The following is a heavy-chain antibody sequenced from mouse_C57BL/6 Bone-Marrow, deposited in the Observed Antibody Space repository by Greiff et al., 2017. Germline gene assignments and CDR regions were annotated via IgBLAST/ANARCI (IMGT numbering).Heavy chain of an antibody. D-gene: IGHD1-1*01. CDR2: ISGGGGNT. J-gene: IGHJ1*03. Sequence: EVKLQESGGGLVKPGGSLKLSCAASGFTFSSYTMSWVRQTPEKRLEWVATISGGGGNTYYPDSVKGRFTISRDNAKNTLYLQMSSLRSEDTALYYCARHTGYGSSYWYFDVWGTGTTVTVSS. V-gene: IGHV5-9*01. CDR1: GFTFSSYT. CDR3: ARHTGYGSSYWYFDV.